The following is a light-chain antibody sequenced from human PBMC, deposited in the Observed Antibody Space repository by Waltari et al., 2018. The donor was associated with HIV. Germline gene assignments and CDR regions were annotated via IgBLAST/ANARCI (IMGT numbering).Light chain of an antibody. J-gene: IGKJ2*01. CDR2: GAS. Sequence: EIVMTQSPATLSVSPGERATLSCRASQSVSSNLAWYQQKPGQAPRLLIYGASTRATGIPARFSCSGSGTEFTLTISSLQSEDFAVYYCQQYNNWPPYTFGQGTKLEIK. V-gene: IGKV3-15*01. CDR3: QQYNNWPPYT. CDR1: QSVSSN.